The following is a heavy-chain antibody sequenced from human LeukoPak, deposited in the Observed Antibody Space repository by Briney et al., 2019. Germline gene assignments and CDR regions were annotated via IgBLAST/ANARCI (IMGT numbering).Heavy chain of an antibody. Sequence: ASVKVSCKAGGYTFTKYAVIWVRHAGGLGRGWMGWINTNTGNPTYAQGFTGRFVFSLDTSVNTAYLQISSLKAEDTAVYYCARTLTGYYRDAFDIWGQGTMVTVSS. CDR1: GYTFTKYA. V-gene: IGHV7-4-1*02. CDR2: INTNTGNP. J-gene: IGHJ3*02. CDR3: ARTLTGYYRDAFDI. D-gene: IGHD3-9*01.